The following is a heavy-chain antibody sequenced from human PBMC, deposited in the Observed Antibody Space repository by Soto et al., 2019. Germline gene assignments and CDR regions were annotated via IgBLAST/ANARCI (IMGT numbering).Heavy chain of an antibody. Sequence: QMQLQESGPGLVKPSETLSLTCAVSSASIISEQRWSWVRQPPGKGLEWIGAIHHSGSTNNNPSLRSRVTMSVDKSENQFSLNLNSVTAADTAVYYGARSFGWYAIDQWGQGTLVIVSS. CDR1: SASIISEQR. J-gene: IGHJ4*02. CDR2: IHHSGST. CDR3: ARSFGWYAIDQ. V-gene: IGHV4-4*02. D-gene: IGHD6-19*01.